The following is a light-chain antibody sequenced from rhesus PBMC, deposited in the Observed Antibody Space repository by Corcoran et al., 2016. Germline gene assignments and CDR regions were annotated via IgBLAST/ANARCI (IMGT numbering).Light chain of an antibody. Sequence: DIVMTQTPLSLPVTPGEPASISCRASQSLLHTDGYTYLDWYLQKPGKSPQLLIYGGSNRACGVPDRFSGSGSGTDFTLKFSKVQAGHVGVYYFMQHKALPYSFVLGPKVEIK. CDR1: QSLLHTDGYTY. V-gene: IGKV2-61*01. CDR2: GGS. CDR3: MQHKALPYS. J-gene: IGKJ2*01.